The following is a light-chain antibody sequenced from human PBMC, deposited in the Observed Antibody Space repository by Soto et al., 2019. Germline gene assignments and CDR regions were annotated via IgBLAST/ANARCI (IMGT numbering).Light chain of an antibody. CDR3: QQRANGPWT. CDR1: QTISKY. V-gene: IGKV3-11*01. Sequence: EIVLTQSPATLSLSPGDGATLSCRASQTISKYLAWYQQKPGQAPRLLIYESSERASGVPSRFSGGGSGSDSTLTISSLEPEDFAFYYCQQRANGPWTFGQGTRVEI. J-gene: IGKJ1*01. CDR2: ESS.